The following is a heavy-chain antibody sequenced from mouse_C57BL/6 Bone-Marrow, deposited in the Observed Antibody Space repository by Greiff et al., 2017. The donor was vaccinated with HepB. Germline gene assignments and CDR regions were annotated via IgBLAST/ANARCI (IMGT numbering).Heavy chain of an antibody. V-gene: IGHV5-6*01. CDR2: ISSGGSYT. D-gene: IGHD1-1*01. CDR1: GFTFSSYG. J-gene: IGHJ1*03. CDR3: ARHDYGGYFDV. Sequence: EVQLKESGGDLVKPGGSLKLSCAASGFTFSSYGMSWVRQTPDKRLEWVATISSGGSYTYYPDSVKGRFTISRDNAKNTLYLQMSSLKSEDTAMYYCARHDYGGYFDVWGTGTTVTVSS.